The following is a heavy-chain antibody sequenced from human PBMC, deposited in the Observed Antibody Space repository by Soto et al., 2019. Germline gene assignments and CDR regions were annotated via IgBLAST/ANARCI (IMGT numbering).Heavy chain of an antibody. CDR1: GYSFTNYW. Sequence: GEYLKISCKGSGYSFTNYWIGWVRQMPGKGLEWMGIIYPGDSNTRYSPSFQGQVAISADKSINTAYLQWSSLKASDTAMYYCARQGYCSNTACYTVDYWGQGTLVTVSS. J-gene: IGHJ4*02. D-gene: IGHD2-2*02. CDR3: ARQGYCSNTACYTVDY. V-gene: IGHV5-51*01. CDR2: IYPGDSNT.